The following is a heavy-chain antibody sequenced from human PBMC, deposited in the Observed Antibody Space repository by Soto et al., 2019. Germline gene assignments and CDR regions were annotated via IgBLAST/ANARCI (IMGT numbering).Heavy chain of an antibody. CDR3: ARALKSSSSHYYYYYGMDV. D-gene: IGHD6-6*01. CDR2: IIPIFGTA. CDR1: GGTFSSYA. J-gene: IGHJ6*02. Sequence: ASVKVSCKASGGTFSSYAISWLRQAPGQGLEWMGGIIPIFGTANYAQKFQGRVTITADESTSTAYMELSSLRSEDTAVYYCARALKSSSSHYYYYYGMDVWGQGTTVTVSS. V-gene: IGHV1-69*13.